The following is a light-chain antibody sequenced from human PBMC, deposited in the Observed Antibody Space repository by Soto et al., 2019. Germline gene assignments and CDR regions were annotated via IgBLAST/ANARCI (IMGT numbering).Light chain of an antibody. Sequence: DIQMTQSPSSLSSSVGDRFTITCRASQSISSYLNWYQQKPGKAPKLLIYAASSLQSGVPSRFSGSGSGTEFTLTISSLQPDDFATYYCQQYNSSFGQGTKVDIK. CDR2: AAS. CDR3: QQYNSS. CDR1: QSISSY. J-gene: IGKJ2*01. V-gene: IGKV1-39*01.